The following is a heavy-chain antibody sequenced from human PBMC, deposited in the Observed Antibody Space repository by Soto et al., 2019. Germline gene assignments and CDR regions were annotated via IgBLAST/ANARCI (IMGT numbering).Heavy chain of an antibody. CDR1: GGSISSYY. V-gene: IGHV4-59*01. D-gene: IGHD2-21*02. Sequence: PSETLSLTCTVSGGSISSYYWSWIRQPPGKGLEWIGYIYYSGSTNYNPSLKSRVTISVDTSKNQFSLKLSSVTAADTAVYYCAREYYYFALNWFDPWGQGTLVTVSS. CDR3: AREYYYFALNWFDP. CDR2: IYYSGST. J-gene: IGHJ5*02.